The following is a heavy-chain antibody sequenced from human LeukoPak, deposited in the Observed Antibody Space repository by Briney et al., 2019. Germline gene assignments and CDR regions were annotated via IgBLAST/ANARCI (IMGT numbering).Heavy chain of an antibody. CDR2: IYSGGNT. CDR3: ARRGGEYSHPSDY. CDR1: GFTVSSNS. V-gene: IGHV3-53*01. Sequence: GGSLRLSCTVSGFTVSSNSWSWVRQAPGKGLEWVSFIYSGGNTHYSDSVKGRFTLSRDNSKNTLYLQMNSLRAEDTAIYYCARRGGEYSHPSDYWGQGTLVTVSS. D-gene: IGHD2-15*01. J-gene: IGHJ4*02.